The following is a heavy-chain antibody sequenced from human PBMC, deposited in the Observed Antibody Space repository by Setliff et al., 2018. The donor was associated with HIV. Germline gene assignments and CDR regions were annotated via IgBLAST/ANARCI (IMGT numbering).Heavy chain of an antibody. D-gene: IGHD5-18*01. V-gene: IGHV4-61*09. J-gene: IGHJ4*02. CDR3: AREGGYDYGYTIFY. CDR1: GGSISTTTYF. Sequence: SETLSLTCTVSGGSISTTTYFWTWIRQPAGKGLEWIGHVYPSGSTNYNPSLQSRVSISLDTSKNQFSLKLSSVTAADTAIYFCAREGGYDYGYTIFYWGQGTLVTVSS. CDR2: VYPSGST.